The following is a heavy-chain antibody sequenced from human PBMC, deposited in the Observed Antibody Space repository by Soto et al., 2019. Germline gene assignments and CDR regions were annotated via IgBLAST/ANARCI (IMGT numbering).Heavy chain of an antibody. CDR3: AKAMGELSPESYDY. J-gene: IGHJ4*02. D-gene: IGHD3-16*02. V-gene: IGHV3-30*18. CDR2: ISYDGSEK. CDR1: GFTFSSFA. Sequence: QVQLVESGGGVVQPGRSLTLSCAASGFTFSSFAMHWVRQAPGKGLEWVAVISYDGSEKSYADSVKGRFIISRDNSKNTLILQMNSLRVDETAVYYCAKAMGELSPESYDYWGQGALITVSS.